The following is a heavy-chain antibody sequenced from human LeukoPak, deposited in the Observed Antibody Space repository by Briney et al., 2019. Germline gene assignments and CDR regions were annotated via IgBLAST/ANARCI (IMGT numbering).Heavy chain of an antibody. J-gene: IGHJ4*02. D-gene: IGHD4-17*01. Sequence: PSETLSLTCTVSGGSISSYYWSWIRQPPGKGLEWIGYIYYSGSTNYNPSLKSRVTISVDMSKNQFSLKLSSVTAADTAVYYCARDDGDYGDYFSSWGQGTLVTVSS. CDR2: IYYSGST. CDR1: GGSISSYY. V-gene: IGHV4-59*01. CDR3: ARDDGDYGDYFSS.